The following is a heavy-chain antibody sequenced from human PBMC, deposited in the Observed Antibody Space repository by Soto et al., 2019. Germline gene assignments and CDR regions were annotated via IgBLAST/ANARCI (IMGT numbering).Heavy chain of an antibody. Sequence: PGGSLRLSCTGSGFNFGNYAMGWVRQAPGKGPEWVGFIRSETYGGTPDYAASLRGRFTISRDDSKSIPYLEINSLQTDDTAVYYCTRYYYASSGYYVYWGQGTLVTVS. CDR3: TRYYYASSGYYVY. CDR1: GFNFGNYA. J-gene: IGHJ4*02. D-gene: IGHD3-22*01. CDR2: IRSETYGGTP. V-gene: IGHV3-49*04.